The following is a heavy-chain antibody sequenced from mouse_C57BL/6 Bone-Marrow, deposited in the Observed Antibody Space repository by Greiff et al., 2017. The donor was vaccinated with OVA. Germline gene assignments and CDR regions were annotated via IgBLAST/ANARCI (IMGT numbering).Heavy chain of an antibody. CDR3: ARPLGYDYGSWFAY. V-gene: IGHV1-81*01. CDR1: GYTFTSYG. D-gene: IGHD2-4*01. J-gene: IGHJ3*01. CDR2: IYPRSGNT. Sequence: QVQLKESGAELARPGASVKLSCKASGYTFTSYGISWVKQRTGQGLEWIGEIYPRSGNTYYNEKFKGKATLTADKSSSTAYMELRSLTSADSAVYFCARPLGYDYGSWFAYWGQGTLVTVSA.